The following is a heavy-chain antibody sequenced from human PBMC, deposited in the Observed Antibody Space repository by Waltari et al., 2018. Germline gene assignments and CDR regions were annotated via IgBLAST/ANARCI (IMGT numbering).Heavy chain of an antibody. CDR1: GFTVSSNY. D-gene: IGHD6-19*01. CDR3: AREGGSGWYPAEYYFDY. V-gene: IGHV3-53*01. CDR2: IYSVCST. Sequence: EVQLVESGGGLIQPGGSLRLSCAASGFTVSSNYMSWVRQAPGKGLEWGSVIYSVCSTYYADAVKGRFTISRDKSKNPLYRQMNSLRAEDTAVYYCAREGGSGWYPAEYYFDYWGQGTLVTVSS. J-gene: IGHJ4*02.